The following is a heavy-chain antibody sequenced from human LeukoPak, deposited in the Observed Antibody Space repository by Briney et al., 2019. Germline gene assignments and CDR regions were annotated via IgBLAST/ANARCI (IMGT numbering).Heavy chain of an antibody. D-gene: IGHD6-19*01. CDR2: IRYDGSNK. CDR1: GFTFSYYT. J-gene: IGHJ4*02. CDR3: ARESTGQQLLVSVGYFDY. Sequence: GGSLRLSCADSGFTFSYYTMNWVRQAPGKGLEWVAFIRYDGSNKYYADSVKGRFTISRDNSKNTLYLQMNSLRPEDTAVYYCARESTGQQLLVSVGYFDYWGQGTLVTVSS. V-gene: IGHV3-30*02.